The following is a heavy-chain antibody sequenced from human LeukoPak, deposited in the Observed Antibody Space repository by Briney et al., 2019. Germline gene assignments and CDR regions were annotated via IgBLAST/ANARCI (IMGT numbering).Heavy chain of an antibody. J-gene: IGHJ3*02. Sequence: GESLKISCKGSGYSFTSYWIGWVRQMPGKGLEWMGIIYPGDSDTRYSPPFQGQVTISADKSISTAYLQWSSLKASDTAMYYCARGAKYQLLFDAFDIWGQGTMVTVSS. CDR1: GYSFTSYW. CDR2: IYPGDSDT. CDR3: ARGAKYQLLFDAFDI. D-gene: IGHD2-2*01. V-gene: IGHV5-51*01.